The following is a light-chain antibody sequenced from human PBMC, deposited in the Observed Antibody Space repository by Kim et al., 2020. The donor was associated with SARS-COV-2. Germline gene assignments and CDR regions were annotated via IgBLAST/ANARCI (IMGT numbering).Light chain of an antibody. CDR1: QSANSN. CDR3: QQYDKWPLT. J-gene: IGKJ4*01. V-gene: IGKV3-15*01. Sequence: SVSPGERAPLSCRASQSANSNLAWYQQKPGQAPRLLIYDASTRATDIPARFSGSGSGTDFTLTISCLQSEDFAVYYCQQYDKWPLTFGGGTKVEI. CDR2: DAS.